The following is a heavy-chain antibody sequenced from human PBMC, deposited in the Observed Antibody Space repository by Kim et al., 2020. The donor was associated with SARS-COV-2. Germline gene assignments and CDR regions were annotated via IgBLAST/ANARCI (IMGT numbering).Heavy chain of an antibody. CDR3: AKRGPGYCSSTSCPGSYWYFDL. V-gene: IGHV3-23*01. D-gene: IGHD2-2*01. CDR2: ISGSGGST. Sequence: GGSLRLSCAASGFTFSSYAISWVRQAPGKGLEWVSAISGSGGSTYYADSVKGRFTISRDNSKNTLYLQMNSLRAEDTAVYYCAKRGPGYCSSTSCPGSYWYFDLWGRGTLVTVSS. J-gene: IGHJ2*01. CDR1: GFTFSSYA.